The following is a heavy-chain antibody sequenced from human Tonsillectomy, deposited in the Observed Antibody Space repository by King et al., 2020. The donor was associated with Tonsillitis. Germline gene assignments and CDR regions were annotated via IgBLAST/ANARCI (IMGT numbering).Heavy chain of an antibody. Sequence: VQLVESGGAVVQPGRSLRLSCAASGFTFSNYAMHWVRQAPGKGLEWVAVISYDENTKYYADSVKGRFTISRDNSKSTLYLQMNSLRPEDTAIYYCATDIETTANFYYWGQGTLVTVSS. J-gene: IGHJ4*02. D-gene: IGHD5-12*01. CDR2: ISYDENTK. V-gene: IGHV3-30*04. CDR3: ATDIETTANFYY. CDR1: GFTFSNYA.